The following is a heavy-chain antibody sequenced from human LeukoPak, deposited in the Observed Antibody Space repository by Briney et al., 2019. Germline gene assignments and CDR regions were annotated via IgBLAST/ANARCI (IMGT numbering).Heavy chain of an antibody. CDR3: AKVGYSGYDWEYYFDY. J-gene: IGHJ4*02. D-gene: IGHD5-12*01. CDR1: GFTVSSNY. CDR2: ISGSGGST. Sequence: GGSLRLSCAASGFTVSSNYMSWVRQAPGKGLEWVSGISGSGGSTYYADSVKGRFTISRDNSKNTLYLQMNSLRAEDTAVYYCAKVGYSGYDWEYYFDYWGQGTLVTVSS. V-gene: IGHV3-23*01.